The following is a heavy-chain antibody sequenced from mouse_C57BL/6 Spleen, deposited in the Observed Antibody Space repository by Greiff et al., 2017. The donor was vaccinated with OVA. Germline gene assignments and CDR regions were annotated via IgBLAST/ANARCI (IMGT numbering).Heavy chain of an antibody. V-gene: IGHV5-17*01. D-gene: IGHD2-4*01. J-gene: IGHJ4*01. CDR3: ARTLYDYSYAMDY. Sequence: EVQLVESGGGLVKPGGSLKLSCAASGFTFSDYGMHWVRQAPEKGLEWVAYISSGSSTIYYADTLKGRFTISRDNAKNTLFLQMTSLRSEDTAMYYCARTLYDYSYAMDYWGQGTSVTVSS. CDR2: ISSGSSTI. CDR1: GFTFSDYG.